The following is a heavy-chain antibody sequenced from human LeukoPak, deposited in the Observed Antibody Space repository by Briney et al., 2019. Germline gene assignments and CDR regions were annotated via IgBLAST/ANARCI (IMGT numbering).Heavy chain of an antibody. Sequence: GGSLRPSCVASGFTFSSYWMTWVRQAPGKGLEWVSNIKTDGSQIYYVDSVKGRFTISRDNSKNTLYLQMNSLRVEDTAVYYCVRTHSSGYYYFDSWGQGTLVTVSS. CDR2: IKTDGSQI. D-gene: IGHD3-22*01. J-gene: IGHJ4*02. CDR3: VRTHSSGYYYFDS. V-gene: IGHV3-7*01. CDR1: GFTFSSYW.